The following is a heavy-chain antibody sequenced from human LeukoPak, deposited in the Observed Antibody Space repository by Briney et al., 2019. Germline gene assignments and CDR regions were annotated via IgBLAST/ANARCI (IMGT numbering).Heavy chain of an antibody. J-gene: IGHJ5*02. CDR2: IYYSGST. CDR3: ARALPLYGDYRFDP. V-gene: IGHV4-31*03. Sequence: SQTLSLTCTVSGGSVSSGGYYWSWIRQHPGKGLEWIGYIYYSGSTYYNPSLKSRVTISVDTSKNQFSLKLSSVTAADTAVYYCARALPLYGDYRFDPWGQGTLVTVSS. D-gene: IGHD4-17*01. CDR1: GGSVSSGGYY.